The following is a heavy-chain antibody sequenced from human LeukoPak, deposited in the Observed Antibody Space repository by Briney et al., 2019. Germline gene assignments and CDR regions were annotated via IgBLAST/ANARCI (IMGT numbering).Heavy chain of an antibody. CDR3: ASGRGSYSPDY. D-gene: IGHD1-26*01. V-gene: IGHV3-48*04. CDR2: ISSSGSTI. CDR1: GFTSNSYS. Sequence: GGSLRLSCAASGFTSNSYSMNWVRQAPGKGLEWVSYISSSGSTIYYADSVKGRFTISRDNSKNSLYLQMTSLRAEDTAVYYCASGRGSYSPDYWGQGTLVTVSS. J-gene: IGHJ4*02.